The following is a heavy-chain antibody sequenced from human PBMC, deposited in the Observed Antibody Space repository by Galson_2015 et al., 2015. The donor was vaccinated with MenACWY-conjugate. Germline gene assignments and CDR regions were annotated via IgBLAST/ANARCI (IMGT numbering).Heavy chain of an antibody. D-gene: IGHD2-2*01. CDR3: AREGGRGCSSASWYETCYYYGMDV. Sequence: SVKVSCKASGYTFSGYYMHWVRQAPGQGLEWMGWINPNCGGTNYAQKFQGRVTMTTDTSISTAYMELSRLRSDDTAVYYCAREGGRGCSSASWYETCYYYGMDVWGQGTTVTVSS. J-gene: IGHJ6*02. CDR1: GYTFSGYY. CDR2: INPNCGGT. V-gene: IGHV1-2*02.